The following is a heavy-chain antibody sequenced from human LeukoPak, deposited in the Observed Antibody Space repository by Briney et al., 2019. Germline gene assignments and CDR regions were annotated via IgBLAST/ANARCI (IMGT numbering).Heavy chain of an antibody. CDR1: GFTFSRHG. CDR2: ISPSGDIK. J-gene: IGHJ3*02. Sequence: GGTLRLSCVASGFTFSRHGMNWVRQAPGKGLEWVSGISPSGDIKYYADSVKGRFTISRDNAKNTLYLQMNSLRAEDTAVYYCARVLDTAMAFRAFDIWGQGTMVTVSS. CDR3: ARVLDTAMAFRAFDI. D-gene: IGHD5-18*01. V-gene: IGHV3-48*04.